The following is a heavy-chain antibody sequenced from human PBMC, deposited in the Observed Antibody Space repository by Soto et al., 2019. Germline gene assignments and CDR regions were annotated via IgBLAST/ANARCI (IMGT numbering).Heavy chain of an antibody. CDR3: VRAVPYNTFDI. J-gene: IGHJ3*02. D-gene: IGHD2-2*01. V-gene: IGHV6-1*01. Sequence: SQTLSLTCVISGDSVSSNSVAWNWIRQSPSRGLEWLGRTYYRSKWYNDYAASVKSRMSFNPDTSKNQFSLQLNSVTPEDTALYYCVRAVPYNTFDIWGQGTMVTVSS. CDR2: TYYRSKWYN. CDR1: GDSVSSNSVA.